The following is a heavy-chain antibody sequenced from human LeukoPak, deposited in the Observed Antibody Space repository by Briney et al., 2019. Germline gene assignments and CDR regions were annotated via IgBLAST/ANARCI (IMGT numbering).Heavy chain of an antibody. D-gene: IGHD2-15*01. V-gene: IGHV3-48*04. J-gene: IGHJ6*03. CDR1: RFNLTTYG. CDR3: ARVVLEPPYYYYFHMDV. CDR2: ISDRGHAI. Sequence: GGSLRLSCAASRFNLTTYGMNWVRQAPGKGLEWVSYISDRGHAIYYADSVKGRFTISRDNAKNSLFLQMNSLRAEDTAVYYCARVVLEPPYYYYFHMDVWATGTTVTVSS.